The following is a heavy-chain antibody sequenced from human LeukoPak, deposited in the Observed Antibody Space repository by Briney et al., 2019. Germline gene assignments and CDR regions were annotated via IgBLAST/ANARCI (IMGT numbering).Heavy chain of an antibody. V-gene: IGHV3-7*01. Sequence: GGSLRLSCAASGFTFSSYWMSWVRQAPGKGLEWVANIKQDGSAKYYLDSVKGRFTTSRDNAKNSLYLQMHSRRAEDTAVYYCARDLYDSSGYYYLDAFDIWGQGTMVTVSS. D-gene: IGHD3-22*01. CDR2: IKQDGSAK. J-gene: IGHJ3*02. CDR3: ARDLYDSSGYYYLDAFDI. CDR1: GFTFSSYW.